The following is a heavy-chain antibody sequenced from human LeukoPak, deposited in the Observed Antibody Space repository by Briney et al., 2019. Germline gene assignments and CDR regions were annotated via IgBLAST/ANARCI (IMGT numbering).Heavy chain of an antibody. CDR2: ISTSGST. D-gene: IGHD6-19*01. Sequence: PSVTLSLTCTVSGGSISRNYWSWIRQPAGKGREWIGHISTSGSTSYNPSLKSRVTMSVDTSKNQFSLKLSSVTAADTAVYYCGREGSWYNWFDPWGQGTLVTVSS. V-gene: IGHV4-4*07. J-gene: IGHJ5*02. CDR3: GREGSWYNWFDP. CDR1: GGSISRNY.